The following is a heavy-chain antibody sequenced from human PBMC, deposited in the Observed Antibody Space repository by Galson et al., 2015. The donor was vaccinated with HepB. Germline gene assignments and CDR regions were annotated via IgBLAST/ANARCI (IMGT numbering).Heavy chain of an antibody. D-gene: IGHD6-13*01. CDR2: TYYRSRWYN. J-gene: IGHJ4*02. V-gene: IGHV6-1*01. CDR3: ARAGAGYSSSRPFDY. CDR1: GDSVSSNSAA. Sequence: CAISGDSVSSNSAAWNWIRQSPSRGLEWLGRTYYRSRWYNDYAVSLKSRITINPDTSKNQFSLQLNSVTPEDTAVYYCARAGAGYSSSRPFDYWGQGTLVTVSS.